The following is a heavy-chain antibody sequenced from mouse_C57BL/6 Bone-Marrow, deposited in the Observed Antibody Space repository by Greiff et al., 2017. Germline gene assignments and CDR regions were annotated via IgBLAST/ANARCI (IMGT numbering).Heavy chain of an antibody. CDR1: GYTFTDYY. CDR2: INPYNGGT. D-gene: IGHD4-1*01. J-gene: IGHJ4*01. CDR3: ARWESYAMDY. V-gene: IGHV1-19*01. Sequence: EVKLQESGPVLVKPGASVKMSCKASGYTFTDYYMNWVKQSHGKSLEWIGVINPYNGGTSYNQKFKGKATLTVDKSSSTAYMELNSLTSEDSAVYYCARWESYAMDYWGQGTSVTVSS.